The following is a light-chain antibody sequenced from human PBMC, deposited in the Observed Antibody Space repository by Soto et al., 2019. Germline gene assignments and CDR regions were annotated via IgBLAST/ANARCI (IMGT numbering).Light chain of an antibody. CDR1: QSVSSSY. V-gene: IGKV3-15*01. CDR2: GAS. J-gene: IGKJ2*01. CDR3: QQYHNWPPFT. Sequence: EIVLTQSPGTLSLSPGERATLSCRASQSVSSSYLAWYQQRPGQAPRLLIYGASTRATGIPARFSGSGSGTEFTLTISSLQSEDSVVYYCQQYHNWPPFTFGQGTKV.